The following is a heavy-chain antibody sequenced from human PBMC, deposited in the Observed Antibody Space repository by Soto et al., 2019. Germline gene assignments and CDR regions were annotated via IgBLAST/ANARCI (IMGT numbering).Heavy chain of an antibody. V-gene: IGHV1-69*02. CDR2: VNPILSMS. CDR3: ATSYGSGYRAFDY. D-gene: IGHD3-10*01. CDR1: GDTFSFYT. J-gene: IGHJ4*02. Sequence: QVQLVQSGAELKKPGSSVKVSCKASGDTFSFYTINWVRQAPGLGLEWMGRVNPILSMSNYAQKFQGRVTMTADKSTSTAYIELRSLSSEDTAFYYCATSYGSGYRAFDYWGQGALVTVSS.